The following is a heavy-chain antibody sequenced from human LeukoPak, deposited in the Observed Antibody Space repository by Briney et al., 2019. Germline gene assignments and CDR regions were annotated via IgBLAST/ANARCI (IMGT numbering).Heavy chain of an antibody. J-gene: IGHJ6*02. CDR1: GFTFSSYA. V-gene: IGHV3-23*01. CDR3: ARNQQLGGQSYYYYGMDV. CDR2: ISGSGGST. D-gene: IGHD3-16*01. Sequence: PGGSLRLSCAASGFTFSSYAMSWVRQAPGKGLEWVSAISGSGGSTYYADSVKGRFTISRDNSKNTLYLQMNSLRADDTAIYYCARNQQLGGQSYYYYGMDVWGQGTTVTVSS.